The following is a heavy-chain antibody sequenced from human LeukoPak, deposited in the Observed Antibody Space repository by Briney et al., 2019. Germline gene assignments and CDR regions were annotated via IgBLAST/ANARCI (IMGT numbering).Heavy chain of an antibody. D-gene: IGHD1-1*01. CDR1: GFTVRSNY. CDR3: PRSPYNWNDSPYYMDV. J-gene: IGHJ6*03. V-gene: IGHV3-66*02. CDR2: IYSGGRT. Sequence: GGSLRLSCAASGFTVRSNYMSWVRQAPGKGLEWVSVIYSGGRTYYADAVKGRFTISRDNSKNTLYLQMNSLRAEDTAVYYCPRSPYNWNDSPYYMDVWGKGTTATVSS.